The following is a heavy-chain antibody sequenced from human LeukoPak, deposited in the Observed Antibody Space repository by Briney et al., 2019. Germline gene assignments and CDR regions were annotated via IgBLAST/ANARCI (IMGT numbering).Heavy chain of an antibody. CDR2: ISGSGGST. D-gene: IGHD6-13*01. CDR1: GFTFSSYA. V-gene: IGHV3-23*01. CDR3: AIAAAGPNWFDP. Sequence: PGGSLRLSCAASGFTFSSYAMSWVRQASGKGLEWVSAISGSGGSTYYADSVKGRFTISRDNSKNTLYLQMNSLRAEDTAVYYCAIAAAGPNWFDPWGQGTLVTVSS. J-gene: IGHJ5*02.